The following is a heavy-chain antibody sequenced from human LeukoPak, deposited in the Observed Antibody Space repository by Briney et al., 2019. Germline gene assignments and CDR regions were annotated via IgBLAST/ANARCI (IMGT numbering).Heavy chain of an antibody. D-gene: IGHD3-10*01. CDR3: ARGPSENYGSGSYYEDDY. CDR1: GGSFSGYY. J-gene: IGHJ4*02. V-gene: IGHV4-34*01. CDR2: INHSGST. Sequence: PSETLSLTCAVYGGSFSGYYWSWIRQPPGKGLEWIGEINHSGSTNYNPSLKSRVTISVDTSKNQFSLKLSSVTAADTAVYYCARGPSENYGSGSYYEDDYWGQGTLVTVSS.